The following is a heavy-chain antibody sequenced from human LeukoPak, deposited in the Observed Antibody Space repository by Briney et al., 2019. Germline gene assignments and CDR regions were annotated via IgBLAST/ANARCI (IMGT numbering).Heavy chain of an antibody. D-gene: IGHD3-10*01. CDR1: EITFSSCE. CDR3: ASGLVGGSFDY. CDR2: ISYSGSTI. J-gene: IGHJ4*02. V-gene: IGHV3-48*03. Sequence: GGSLRLSCTVSEITFSSCEMNWVRQAPGKGLEWVSYISYSGSTIYYADSVRGRFTISRDNAKNSLYLQMNSLRAEDTAVYFCASGLVGGSFDYWGQGTLVTVFS.